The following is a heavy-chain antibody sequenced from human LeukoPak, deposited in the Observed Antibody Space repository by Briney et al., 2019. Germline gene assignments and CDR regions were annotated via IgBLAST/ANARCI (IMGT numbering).Heavy chain of an antibody. CDR2: INHSGST. D-gene: IGHD3-22*01. V-gene: IGHV4-34*01. CDR1: GGSFSGYY. Sequence: PSETLSLTCAVYGGSFSGYYWSWIRQPPGKGLEWIGEINHSGSTNYNPSLKSRVTISVDTSKNQFSLKLSSVTAADTAVYYCARLFLDSSGYSSYGMDVWGQGTTVTVSS. J-gene: IGHJ6*02. CDR3: ARLFLDSSGYSSYGMDV.